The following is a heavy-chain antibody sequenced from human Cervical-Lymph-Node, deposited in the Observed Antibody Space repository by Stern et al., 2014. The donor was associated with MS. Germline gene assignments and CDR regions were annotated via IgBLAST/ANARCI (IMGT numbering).Heavy chain of an antibody. CDR1: GFSFSDFY. V-gene: IGHV3-72*01. CDR3: SRDSSGDY. Sequence: EQLVESGGGLVQPGGSLRLSCAASGFSFSDFYMDWVRQAPGKGLEWVGRSRNKAKSYTTDYAASVKGRLNISRSGSKTAMNLQMNSLKTEDTAVYYCSRDSSGDYWGPGTLVTVSS. J-gene: IGHJ4*02. CDR2: SRNKAKSYTT.